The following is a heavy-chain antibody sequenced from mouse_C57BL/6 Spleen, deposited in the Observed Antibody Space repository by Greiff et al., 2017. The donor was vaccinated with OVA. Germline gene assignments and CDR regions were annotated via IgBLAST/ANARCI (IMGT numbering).Heavy chain of an antibody. J-gene: IGHJ2*01. V-gene: IGHV1-69*01. CDR2: IDPSDSYT. CDR3: AWGLLRGYFDY. D-gene: IGHD1-1*01. Sequence: QVQLQQPGAELVMPGASVKLSCKASGYSFTSYWMHWVKQRPGQGLEWIGEIDPSDSYTNYNQKFKGKSTLTVDKSSSTAYMQLSSLTSEDSAVYYCAWGLLRGYFDYWGQGTTLTVSS. CDR1: GYSFTSYW.